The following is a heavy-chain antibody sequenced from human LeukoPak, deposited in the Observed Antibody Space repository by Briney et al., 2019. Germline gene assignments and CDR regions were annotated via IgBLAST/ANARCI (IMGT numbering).Heavy chain of an antibody. V-gene: IGHV3-23*01. J-gene: IGHJ4*02. Sequence: GGSLRLSYAASGFTFSSYAMSWVRQAPGKGLEWVSAISGSSGSTYYADSVKGRFTISRDNSKNTLYLQMNGLRAEDTAIYYCAKTRFRDYDFWSGPYFDYWGQGTLVTVSS. CDR1: GFTFSSYA. CDR3: AKTRFRDYDFWSGPYFDY. D-gene: IGHD3-3*01. CDR2: ISGSSGST.